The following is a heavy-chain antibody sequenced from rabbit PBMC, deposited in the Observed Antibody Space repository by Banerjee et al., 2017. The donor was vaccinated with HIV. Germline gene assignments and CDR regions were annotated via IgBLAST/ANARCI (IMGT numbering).Heavy chain of an antibody. CDR2: IYTGSGST. V-gene: IGHV1S40*01. J-gene: IGHJ4*01. Sequence: QSLEESGGGLVKPGASLTLTCTASGFSFSSRYYMCWVRQAPGKGLEWIACIYTGSGSTYYASWAKGRFTISKTSSTTVTLQMTSLTAADTATYFCARNNATGATYDLWGQGTLVTVS. D-gene: IGHD6-1*01. CDR3: ARNNATGATYDL. CDR1: GFSFSSRYY.